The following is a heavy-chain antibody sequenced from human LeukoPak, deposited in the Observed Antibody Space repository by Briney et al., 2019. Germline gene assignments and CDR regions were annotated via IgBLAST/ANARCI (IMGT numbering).Heavy chain of an antibody. CDR3: GRDAGLSSGTYDAFDV. CDR2: ISYDGSNK. CDR1: GFTFSSYA. V-gene: IGHV3-30*04. Sequence: PGGSLRLSCAASGFTFSSYAMHWVRQAPGKGLEWVAVISYDGSNKYYADSVKGRFTISRDSAKNSLYLQMNSLRAEDTALYYCGRDAGLSSGTYDAFDVWGQGTMVTVSS. J-gene: IGHJ3*01. D-gene: IGHD1-26*01.